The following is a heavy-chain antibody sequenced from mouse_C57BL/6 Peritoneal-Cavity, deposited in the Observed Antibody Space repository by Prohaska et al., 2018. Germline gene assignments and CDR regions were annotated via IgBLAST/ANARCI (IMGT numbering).Heavy chain of an antibody. J-gene: IGHJ2*01. CDR1: FTFTSYW. CDR3: ARDYYADY. CDR2: IYPGSGST. V-gene: IGHV1-55*01. Sequence: FTFTSYWITWVKQRPGQGLEWIGDIYPGSGSTNYNEKFKSKATLTVDTSSSTAYMQLSSLTSEDSAVYYCARDYYADYWGQGITLTVSS.